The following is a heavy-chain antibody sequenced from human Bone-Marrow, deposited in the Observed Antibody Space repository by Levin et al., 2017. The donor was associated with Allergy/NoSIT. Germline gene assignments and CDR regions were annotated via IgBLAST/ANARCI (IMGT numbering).Heavy chain of an antibody. J-gene: IGHJ4*02. CDR3: ARDLLASAHFDS. CDR1: GFTFGDYE. Sequence: GESLKISCSASGFTFGDYEMNWVRQAPGKGPEWVSYISTGGTTTFYADSVKGRFIVSRDNAKNSMYLLMNSLRLEDTAVYYCARDLLASAHFDSWGQGTLVTVSS. D-gene: IGHD6-6*01. CDR2: ISTGGTTT. V-gene: IGHV3-48*03.